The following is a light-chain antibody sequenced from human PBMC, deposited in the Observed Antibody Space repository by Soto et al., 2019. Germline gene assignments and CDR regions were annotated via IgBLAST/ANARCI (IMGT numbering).Light chain of an antibody. CDR1: QSVSSY. J-gene: IGKJ3*01. V-gene: IGKV3-11*01. Sequence: EIVLTQSPATLSLSPGERATLSCRASQSVSSYLAWYQQKPGQAPRLLIYDASNRATGIPARFSGSGSGTDFTLTISSLEPDDFAFYYCQQRSNWPPVFGHGTKVDIK. CDR2: DAS. CDR3: QQRSNWPPV.